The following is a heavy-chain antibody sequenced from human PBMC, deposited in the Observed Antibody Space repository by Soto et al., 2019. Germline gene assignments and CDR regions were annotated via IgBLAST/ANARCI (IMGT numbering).Heavy chain of an antibody. D-gene: IGHD3-22*01. CDR3: ARESYYYDSSGYYWDPTNFAY. CDR1: GVSSSSGGC. CDR2: IVHTGTT. J-gene: IGHJ4*01. V-gene: IGHV4-38-2*02. Sequence: PSETLSLTCSVAGVSSSSGGCWGWIRQAPGKGLEWIGSIVHTGTTNYSPSLKSRATISVDTSKNQFSLKLTSVTAADTAVYYCARESYYYDSSGYYWDPTNFAYWGHGTLVTVSS.